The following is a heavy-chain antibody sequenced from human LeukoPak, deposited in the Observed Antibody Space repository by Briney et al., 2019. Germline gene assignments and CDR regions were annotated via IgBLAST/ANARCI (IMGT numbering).Heavy chain of an antibody. Sequence: EPSETLSLTCAVYGGAFRGYYWSWIRQPPGKGLEWVGGINHSGSTNYNPSLKSRVTISVDTSKNQFSLKLSSVTAADTAVYYCARYKGSSWSYGPYNWFDPWGQGTLVTVSS. V-gene: IGHV4-34*01. CDR1: GGAFRGYY. CDR2: INHSGST. CDR3: ARYKGSSWSYGPYNWFDP. D-gene: IGHD6-13*01. J-gene: IGHJ5*02.